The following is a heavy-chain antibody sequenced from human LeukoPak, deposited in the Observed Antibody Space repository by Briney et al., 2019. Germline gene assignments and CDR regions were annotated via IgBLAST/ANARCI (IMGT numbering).Heavy chain of an antibody. CDR2: ISSRSDYI. J-gene: IGHJ4*02. CDR1: GFSFSTYS. D-gene: IGHD6-13*01. CDR3: ARDSSWYDY. Sequence: PGGSLRLSCAASGFSFSTYSMNWVRQAPGKGLEWVSSISSRSDYIYCADSVKGRFTISRDNAKNSLYLQMNSLRAEDTAVCYCARDSSWYDYWGQGTLVTVSS. V-gene: IGHV3-21*01.